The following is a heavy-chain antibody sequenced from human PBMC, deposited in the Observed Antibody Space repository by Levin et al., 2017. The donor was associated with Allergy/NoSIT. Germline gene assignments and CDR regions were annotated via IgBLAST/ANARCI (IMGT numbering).Heavy chain of an antibody. V-gene: IGHV1-18*01. CDR1: GYTFSLYA. J-gene: IGHJ4*02. Sequence: ASVKVSCKTSGYTFSLYAISWVRQAPGQGPEWLGWISPYNGNTDYAQKFQGRVTMTTDTSTSTAFMELRSLRPDDTAVYYCARELHGYYYFDYWGQGTLVTVSS. CDR3: ARELHGYYYFDY. D-gene: IGHD5-18*01. CDR2: ISPYNGNT.